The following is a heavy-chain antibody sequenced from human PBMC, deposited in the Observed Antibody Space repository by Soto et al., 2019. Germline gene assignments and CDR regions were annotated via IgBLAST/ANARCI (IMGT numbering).Heavy chain of an antibody. CDR2: FDPEDGET. CDR1: GYTLTELS. Sequence: ASVKVSCKVSGYTLTELSMHCVRQAPGKGLEWMGGFDPEDGETIYAQKFQGRVTMTEDTSTDTAYMELSSLRSEDTAVYYCATDWGSYRSFDYWGQGTLVTVSS. V-gene: IGHV1-24*01. J-gene: IGHJ4*02. CDR3: ATDWGSYRSFDY. D-gene: IGHD3-16*02.